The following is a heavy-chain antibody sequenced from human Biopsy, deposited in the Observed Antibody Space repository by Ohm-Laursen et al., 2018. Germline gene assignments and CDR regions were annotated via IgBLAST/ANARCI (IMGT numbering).Heavy chain of an antibody. D-gene: IGHD2-15*01. CDR2: INQAGTT. CDR1: GKTFSDYQ. V-gene: IGHV4-34*08. J-gene: IGHJ4*02. Sequence: GTLSLTWAVFGKTFSDYQWSWIRQPPGKGLEWIGQINQAGTTNYNPSLKSRVSTSADASKYEFSLRLTSVTAADTAVYLCGNEVHGRDYWGLGAQVTVSS. CDR3: GNEVHGRDY.